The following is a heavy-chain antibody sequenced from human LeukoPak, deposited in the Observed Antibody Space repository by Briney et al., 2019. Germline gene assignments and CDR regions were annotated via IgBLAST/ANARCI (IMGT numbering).Heavy chain of an antibody. V-gene: IGHV3-74*01. CDR1: GFMFSSYN. J-gene: IGHJ4*02. CDR3: ARDWIHDY. Sequence: GGSLRLSCAASGFMFSSYNMNWVRQVPGKGLVWVSRISGDGSTTSYADSVKGRFTISRDNSKNTLYLQMNSLRAEDTAVYYCARDWIHDYWGQGTLVTVSS. D-gene: IGHD2-2*03. CDR2: ISGDGSTT.